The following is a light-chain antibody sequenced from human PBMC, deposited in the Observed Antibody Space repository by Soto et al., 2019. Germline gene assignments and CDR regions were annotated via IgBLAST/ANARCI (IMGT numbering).Light chain of an antibody. J-gene: IGLJ1*01. V-gene: IGLV2-14*01. CDR1: SSDVGGYSY. CDR2: DVS. Sequence: QFALTQPASVSGSPGQSITISCTGTSSDVGGYSYVSWYQQLPGKAPKLMIYDVSDRPSGVSNRFSGSKSGNTASLTISGLQAEDEADYYCSSYTSSSLYVFGTGTKVTVL. CDR3: SSYTSSSLYV.